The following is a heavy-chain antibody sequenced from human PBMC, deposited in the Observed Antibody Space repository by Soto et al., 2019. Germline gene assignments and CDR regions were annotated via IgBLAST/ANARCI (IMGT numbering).Heavy chain of an antibody. CDR1: GFTFSNYG. CDR3: ASDLVGASDSYGLDV. Sequence: PGGSLRLSCAASGFTFSNYGMHWVRQATGKGLEWVAIIWHDGNNKYYADSVRGRFIISRDNSKNRLYLQMNSLRAEDTAVYYCASDLVGASDSYGLDVWDQGTPVAVSS. CDR2: IWHDGNNK. V-gene: IGHV3-33*01. J-gene: IGHJ6*02. D-gene: IGHD1-26*01.